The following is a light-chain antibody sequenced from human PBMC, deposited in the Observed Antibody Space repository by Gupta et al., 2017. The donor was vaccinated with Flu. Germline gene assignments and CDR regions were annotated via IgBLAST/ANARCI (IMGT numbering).Light chain of an antibody. CDR2: DTS. J-gene: IGKJ1*01. CDR1: QSVSSD. Sequence: DIVMTKSPATLSVSPGERATPSCRASQSVSSDLAWYQQKPGQAPRLLLYDTSTRASGIPARFSGSGSGTEFTLTISSLQSEDSAVYYCQQNNYCPFLFGQGTKVEIK. CDR3: QQNNYCPFL. V-gene: IGKV3-15*01.